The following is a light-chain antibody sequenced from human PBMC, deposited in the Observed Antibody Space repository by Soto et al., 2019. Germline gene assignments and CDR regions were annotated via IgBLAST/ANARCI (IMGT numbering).Light chain of an antibody. Sequence: DIVMTQSPLSLPVTLGQPASISCRSSQGHGNTYVNWFHQRPGQSPRRLIYKVSNRDSGVPDRFSGSGSGADFTLKISRVEAEDVGLYFCMQATHWPYAFGQGTKLEI. CDR1: QGHGNTY. CDR2: KVS. J-gene: IGKJ2*01. V-gene: IGKV2-30*01. CDR3: MQATHWPYA.